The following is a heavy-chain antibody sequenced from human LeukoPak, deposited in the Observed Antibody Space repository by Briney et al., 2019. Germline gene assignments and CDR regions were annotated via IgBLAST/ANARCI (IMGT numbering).Heavy chain of an antibody. CDR1: GGSISGYY. D-gene: IGHD1-26*01. V-gene: IGHV4-59*08. J-gene: IGHJ4*02. CDR2: IHYTGRT. Sequence: PSETLSLTCTVSGGSISGYYWSWIRQPPGKTLEWIAHIHYTGRTTYNPSLQSRVTMSLDTSRNQFSLKLNSVSATDTAVYYCARHKDGGSWPLDYCGPGTLVTVSS. CDR3: ARHKDGGSWPLDY.